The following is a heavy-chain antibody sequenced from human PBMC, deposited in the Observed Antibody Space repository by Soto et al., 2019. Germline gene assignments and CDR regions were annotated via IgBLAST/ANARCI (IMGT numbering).Heavy chain of an antibody. Sequence: QITLKESGPTLVKPTQTLTLTCTFSGFSLSTSGVGVGWIRQPPGKALEWLALIYWDDDKRYSPSLKSRLTIXKXXSKNPVVLTMTNMDPVDTATYYCAHIRGYRRQFDYWGQGTLVTVSS. CDR3: AHIRGYRRQFDY. CDR1: GFSLSTSGVG. V-gene: IGHV2-5*02. D-gene: IGHD5-12*01. CDR2: IYWDDDK. J-gene: IGHJ4*02.